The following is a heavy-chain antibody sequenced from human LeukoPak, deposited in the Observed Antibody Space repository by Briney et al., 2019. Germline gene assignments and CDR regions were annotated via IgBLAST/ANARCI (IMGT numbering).Heavy chain of an antibody. J-gene: IGHJ4*02. D-gene: IGHD3-10*01. CDR1: GGTFSSYA. V-gene: IGHV1-69*05. Sequence: SVKVSCKASGGTFSSYAISWVRQAPGQGLEWMGRIIPIFGTANYAQKFQGRVTITTDESTSTAYMELSSMRSEDTAVYYCASSGRDYYGSDHFDYWGQGTLVTVSS. CDR2: IIPIFGTA. CDR3: ASSGRDYYGSDHFDY.